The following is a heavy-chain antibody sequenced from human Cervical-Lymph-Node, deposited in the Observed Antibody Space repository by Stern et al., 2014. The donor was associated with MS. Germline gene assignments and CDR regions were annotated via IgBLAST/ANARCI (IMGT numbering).Heavy chain of an antibody. V-gene: IGHV7-4-1*02. Sequence: VQLEESGSELKKPGASVKVSCKTSGYTFTHYPINWVRQAPGQGLEWMGWINTNTGNSTYAQGFTGRFVFSLDTSVSTAYLQISSLKAEDTAVYFCSRYFVDTPMVTRSDYFDLWGQGTLVTVSS. CDR1: GYTFTHYP. CDR3: SRYFVDTPMVTRSDYFDL. D-gene: IGHD5-18*01. CDR2: INTNTGNS. J-gene: IGHJ4*02.